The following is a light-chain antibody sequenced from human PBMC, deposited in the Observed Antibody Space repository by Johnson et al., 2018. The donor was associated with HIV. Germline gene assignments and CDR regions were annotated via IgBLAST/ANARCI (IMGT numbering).Light chain of an antibody. CDR3: GTWDSSLSAGYV. CDR1: SSNIGNNY. V-gene: IGLV1-51*01. CDR2: DNN. Sequence: QSILTQPPSVSAAPGQKVTISCSGSSSNIGNNYVSWYQQLPGTAPKLLIYDNNKRPSGIPDRFSGSKSGTSATLGITGLQTGAEADYYCGTWDSSLSAGYVFGTGTNVTVL. J-gene: IGLJ1*01.